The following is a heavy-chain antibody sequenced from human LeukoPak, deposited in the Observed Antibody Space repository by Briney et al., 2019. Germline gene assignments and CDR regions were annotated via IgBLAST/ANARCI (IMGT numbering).Heavy chain of an antibody. V-gene: IGHV3-23*01. CDR2: ISGSGGST. CDR3: AKEGRGYDSSGYLDY. Sequence: GGSLRLSCAASGFTFSSYAMSWVRQAPGKGLEWVSAISGSGGSTYYADSVKGRFTISRDNSKNTLYLQMNSPRAEDTAVYYCAKEGRGYDSSGYLDYWGQGTLVTVSS. D-gene: IGHD3-22*01. CDR1: GFTFSSYA. J-gene: IGHJ4*02.